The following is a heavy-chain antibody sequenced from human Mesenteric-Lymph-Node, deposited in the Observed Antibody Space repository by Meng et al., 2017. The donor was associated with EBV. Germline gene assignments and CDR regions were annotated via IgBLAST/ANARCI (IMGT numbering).Heavy chain of an antibody. D-gene: IGHD6-19*01. J-gene: IGHJ5*02. CDR2: ISAYNGDT. V-gene: IGHV1-18*01. CDR1: GYTFTRYG. CDR3: ARGPTSGWVGAWFDP. Sequence: QVQLVQAGAEVKQPGASVKVSCKASGYTFTRYGISWVRQAPGQGLEWMGWISAYNGDTNYAQKLQGRVTMATDTSTSTAYMELRSLRSDDTAVYYCARGPTSGWVGAWFDPWGQGTLVTVSS.